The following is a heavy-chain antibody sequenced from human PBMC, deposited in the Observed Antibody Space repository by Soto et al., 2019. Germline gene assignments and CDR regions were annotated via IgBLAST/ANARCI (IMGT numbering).Heavy chain of an antibody. J-gene: IGHJ4*02. Sequence: GGSLRLSCAASGFTFSSYWMSWVRQAPGKGLEWVANIKQDGSEKYYVDSVKGRFTISRDNAKNSLYLQMNSLRAEDTAVYYCARQPPTFGVVTPYYFDYWGQGTQVTVSS. D-gene: IGHD3-3*01. CDR2: IKQDGSEK. CDR3: ARQPPTFGVVTPYYFDY. CDR1: GFTFSSYW. V-gene: IGHV3-7*01.